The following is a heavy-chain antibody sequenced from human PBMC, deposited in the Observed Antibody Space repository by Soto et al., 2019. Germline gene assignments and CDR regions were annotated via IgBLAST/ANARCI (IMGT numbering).Heavy chain of an antibody. V-gene: IGHV3-23*01. CDR1: GFTFSSYA. J-gene: IGHJ4*02. CDR2: ISGSGGST. CDR3: TTSGRLTIVRGVIITSPGPFDY. D-gene: IGHD3-10*01. Sequence: GGSLRLSCAASGFTFSSYAMSWVRQAPGKGLEWVSAISGSGGSTYYADSVKGRFTISRDNSKNTLYLQMNSLKTEDTAVYYCTTSGRLTIVRGVIITSPGPFDYWGQGNLVTVSS.